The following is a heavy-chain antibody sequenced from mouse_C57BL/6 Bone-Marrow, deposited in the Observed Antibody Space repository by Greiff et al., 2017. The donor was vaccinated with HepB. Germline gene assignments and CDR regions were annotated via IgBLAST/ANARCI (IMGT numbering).Heavy chain of an antibody. Sequence: QVQLQQPGTELVKPGASVKLSCKASGYTFTSYWMHWVKQRPGQGLEWIGRIDPANGNTKYAPKFQGKATITADTSSNTAYLQLSSLTSEDTAIYYCAYYYGSSYGAMDYWGQGTSVTVSS. CDR3: AYYYGSSYGAMDY. CDR1: GYTFTSYW. CDR2: IDPANGNT. D-gene: IGHD1-1*01. J-gene: IGHJ4*01. V-gene: IGHV1-74*01.